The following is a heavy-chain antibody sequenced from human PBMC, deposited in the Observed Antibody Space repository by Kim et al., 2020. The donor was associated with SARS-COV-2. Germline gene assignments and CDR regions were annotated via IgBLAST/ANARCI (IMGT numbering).Heavy chain of an antibody. J-gene: IGHJ4*02. CDR1: GYSFTSYW. CDR3: ARQGSEWESGSYSYYFDY. Sequence: GGSLKISCKGSGYSFTSYWIGWVRQMPGKGLEWMGIIYPGDSDTRYSPSFQGQVTISADKSISTAYLQWSSLKASDTAMYYCARQGSEWESGSYSYYFDYWAREPWSPSPQ. CDR2: IYPGDSDT. D-gene: IGHD1-26*01. V-gene: IGHV5-51*01.